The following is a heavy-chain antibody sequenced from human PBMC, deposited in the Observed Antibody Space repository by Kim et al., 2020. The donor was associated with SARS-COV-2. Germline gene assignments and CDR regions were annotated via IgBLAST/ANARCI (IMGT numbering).Heavy chain of an antibody. CDR1: GFTFSSYS. V-gene: IGHV3-21*01. CDR3: ARGGSGTYYYYGMDV. Sequence: GGSLRLSCAASGFTFSSYSMNWVRQAPGKGLEWVSSISSSSSYIYYADSVKGRFTISRDNAKNSLYLQMNSLRAEDTAVYYCARGGSGTYYYYGMDVWGQGTTVTVSS. D-gene: IGHD3-10*01. CDR2: ISSSSSYI. J-gene: IGHJ6*02.